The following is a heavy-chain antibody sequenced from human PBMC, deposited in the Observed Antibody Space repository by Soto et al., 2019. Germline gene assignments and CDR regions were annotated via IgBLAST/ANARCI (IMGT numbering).Heavy chain of an antibody. D-gene: IGHD1-26*01. V-gene: IGHV4-30-2*01. CDR2: IYHSGST. J-gene: IGHJ5*02. Sequence: PSETLSLTCAVSGGSISSGGYSWSWIRQPPGKGLEWIGYIYHSGSTYYNPSLKSRVTISVDRSKKQFSLKLSSVTAADTAVYYCARARRELHYNWFDPWGQGTLVTVSS. CDR1: GGSISSGGYS. CDR3: ARARRELHYNWFDP.